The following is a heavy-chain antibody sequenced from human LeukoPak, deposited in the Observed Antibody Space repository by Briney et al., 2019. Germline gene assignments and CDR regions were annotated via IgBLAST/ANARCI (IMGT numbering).Heavy chain of an antibody. D-gene: IGHD4-17*01. CDR1: GYTFTGFY. V-gene: IGHV1-2*02. CDR3: ARPTHQLTLTTANVW. CDR2: INPKNGAT. Sequence: ASVKYSCMRSGYTFTGFYIHWVRQAPGQGLQWMGWINPKNGATKYSQNFRGRVTMNRDTSIDTAYMELSSLTSDDTAIYYCARPTHQLTLTTANVWWRERTLVTVSS. J-gene: IGHJ4*02.